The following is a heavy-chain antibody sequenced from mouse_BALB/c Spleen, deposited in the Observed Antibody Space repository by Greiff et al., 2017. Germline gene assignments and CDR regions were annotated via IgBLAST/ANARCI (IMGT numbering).Heavy chain of an antibody. CDR1: GFNIKDYY. D-gene: IGHD3-1*01. CDR2: IDPENGDT. J-gene: IGHJ4*01. CDR3: ARSGATDAMDY. Sequence: VQLQQSGAELVRSGASVKLSCTASGFNIKDYYMHWVKQRPEQGLEWIGWIDPENGDTEYAPKFKSKATLTVDNSSSTAYMELRSLTSEDSAVYYCARSGATDAMDYWGQGTSVTVSS. V-gene: IGHV14-4*02.